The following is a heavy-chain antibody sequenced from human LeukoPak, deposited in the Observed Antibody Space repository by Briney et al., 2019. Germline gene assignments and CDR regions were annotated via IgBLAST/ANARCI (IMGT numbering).Heavy chain of an antibody. CDR1: GGSISSSSYY. CDR3: ARGTSGYSYGYRYYYYYYMDV. V-gene: IGHV4-39*01. J-gene: IGHJ6*03. D-gene: IGHD5-18*01. CDR2: IYYRGST. Sequence: SETLSLTCTGSGGSISSSSYYWGWIRQPPGKRLEWIGSIYYRGSTYYNPSLKSRVTISVDTSKNQFSLKLSSVTAADTAVYYCARGTSGYSYGYRYYYYYYMDVWGKGTTVTVSS.